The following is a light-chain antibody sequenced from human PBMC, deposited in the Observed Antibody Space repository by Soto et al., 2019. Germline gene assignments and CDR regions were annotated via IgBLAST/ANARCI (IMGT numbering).Light chain of an antibody. CDR1: QSVNSN. J-gene: IGKJ5*01. CDR3: QQYNNWPIT. V-gene: IGKV3-15*01. CDR2: GAS. Sequence: ETVMTQSPATLSVSPGERATLSCRASQSVNSNLAWYQQKPGQAPRLLIYGASTRATGIPARFSGSGSGTEFTLTISSLQSEDFEIYYCQQYNNWPITFGQGTRLEI.